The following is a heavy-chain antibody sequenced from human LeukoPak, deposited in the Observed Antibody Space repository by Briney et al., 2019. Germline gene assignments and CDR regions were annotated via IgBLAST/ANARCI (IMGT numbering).Heavy chain of an antibody. CDR1: GGSISTYY. CDR3: ASITMVRGVILDYYYYYMDV. D-gene: IGHD3-10*01. V-gene: IGHV4-59*01. Sequence: PSETLSLTCSVSGGSISTYYWSWIRQLPGKGLEWIGYIYYTGTTNYNPSLRSRVTISVDTSRNQFSLRLSSVTAADTAVYYCASITMVRGVILDYYYYYMDVWGKGTTVTVSS. J-gene: IGHJ6*03. CDR2: IYYTGTT.